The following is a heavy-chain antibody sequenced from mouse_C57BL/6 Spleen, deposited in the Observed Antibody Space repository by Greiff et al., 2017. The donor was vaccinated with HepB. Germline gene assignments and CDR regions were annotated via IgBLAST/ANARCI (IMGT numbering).Heavy chain of an antibody. Sequence: EVKLVESGPGLVKPSQSLSLTCSVTGYSITSGYYWNWIRQFPGNKLEWMGYISYDGSTNYNPSLKNRISITRDTSKNQVFLKLNSGTTEDTATYYRARGYYGSFDYWGQGTTLTVSS. J-gene: IGHJ2*01. CDR3: ARGYYGSFDY. CDR1: GYSITSGYY. V-gene: IGHV3-6*01. D-gene: IGHD1-1*01. CDR2: ISYDGST.